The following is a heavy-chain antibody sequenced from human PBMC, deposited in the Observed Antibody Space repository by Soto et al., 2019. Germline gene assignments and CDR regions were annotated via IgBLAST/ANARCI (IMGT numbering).Heavy chain of an antibody. J-gene: IGHJ4*02. CDR2: IWYDGSNK. D-gene: IGHD6-13*01. V-gene: IGHV3-33*01. CDR3: ARDFQQLVHE. CDR1: GFTFSSYG. Sequence: XVSLRISCAASGFTFSSYGMHWVRQAPGKGLEWVAVIWYDGSNKYYADSVKGRFTISRGNSKNTLYLQMNSLRAEDTAVYYCARDFQQLVHEWGQGTPVTVSS.